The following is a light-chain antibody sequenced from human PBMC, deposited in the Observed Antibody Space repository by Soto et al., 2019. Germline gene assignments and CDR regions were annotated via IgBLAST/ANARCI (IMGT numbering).Light chain of an antibody. CDR1: SSDVGGYNY. CDR2: EVN. Sequence: QSVLTQPPSASGSPGQSVAISCTGTSSDVGGYNYVSWYQQHPGKAPKLMIYEVNKRPSGVPDRFSGSKSGNTASLTVSGLQAEDEADDYCSSYAGSRNVFGTGTKVTVL. J-gene: IGLJ1*01. CDR3: SSYAGSRNV. V-gene: IGLV2-8*01.